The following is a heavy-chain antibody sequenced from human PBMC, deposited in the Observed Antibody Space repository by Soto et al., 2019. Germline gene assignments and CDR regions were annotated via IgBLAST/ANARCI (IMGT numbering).Heavy chain of an antibody. CDR3: ATDGGA. CDR2: IKSKTAGGTT. V-gene: IGHV3-15*07. D-gene: IGHD3-10*01. CDR1: GFTFTYAW. J-gene: IGHJ5*02. Sequence: EVQLVESGGGLVKPGGSLTLSCAASGFTFTYAWMNWVRQAPGTGLEWVGRIKSKTAGGTTDYTAPVKGRFTISRDASKNTLFLQMNSLKAEDTAVYYCATDGGAWGQGTLVTVSS.